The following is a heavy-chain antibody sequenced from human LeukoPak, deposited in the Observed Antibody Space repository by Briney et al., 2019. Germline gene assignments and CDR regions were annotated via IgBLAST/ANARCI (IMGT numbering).Heavy chain of an antibody. CDR1: GYTFTSYG. CDR2: ISAYNGNT. V-gene: IGHV1-18*01. Sequence: ASVKVSCTASGYTFTSYGISWVRQAPGQGLEWMGWISAYNGNTNYAQKLQGRVTMTTDTSTSTAYMELRSLRSDDTAVYYCARDGSVVVPAAILDYYGMDVWGQGTTVTVSS. D-gene: IGHD2-2*02. CDR3: ARDGSVVVPAAILDYYGMDV. J-gene: IGHJ6*02.